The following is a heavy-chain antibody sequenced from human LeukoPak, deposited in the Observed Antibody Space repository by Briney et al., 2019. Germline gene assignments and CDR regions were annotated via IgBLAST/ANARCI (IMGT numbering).Heavy chain of an antibody. CDR1: GGSISSSSYY. J-gene: IGHJ4*02. CDR2: IYYSGST. D-gene: IGHD3-22*01. V-gene: IGHV4-39*01. CDR3: ARHGENYYDRSGYYYYFDY. Sequence: PSETLSLTCTVSGGSISSSSYYWGWIRQPPGKGLEWIGSIYYSGSTYYNPSLKSRVTISVDTSKNQFSLKLSSVPAADTAVYYCARHGENYYDRSGYYYYFDYWGQGTLVTVSS.